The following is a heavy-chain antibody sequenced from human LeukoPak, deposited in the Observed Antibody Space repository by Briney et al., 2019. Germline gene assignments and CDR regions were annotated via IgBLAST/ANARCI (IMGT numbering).Heavy chain of an antibody. V-gene: IGHV1-46*01. D-gene: IGHD5-12*01. J-gene: IGHJ4*02. CDR3: ARVLVGGYCGVGDY. CDR1: GYTFSSYY. CDR2: MNPSSGST. Sequence: ASVKVSCRASGYTFSSYYMHRVRQAPGQGLEWMGIMNPSSGSTSYAQKFQGRVTMTGDTSTSTVYMELSSLRSEDTAMYSCARVLVGGYCGVGDYWGQGTLVTVSS.